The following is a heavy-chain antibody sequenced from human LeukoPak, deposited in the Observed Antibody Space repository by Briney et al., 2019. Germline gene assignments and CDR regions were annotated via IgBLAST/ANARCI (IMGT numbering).Heavy chain of an antibody. J-gene: IGHJ4*02. D-gene: IGHD1-26*01. Sequence: GGSLRLSCAASGFTLSSYSMNWVRQAPGKGLEWVSSISSSSSYIYYADSVKGRFTISRDNAKNSLYLQMNSLRAEDTAVYSCARDGEKWELPFDYWGQGTLVTVSS. CDR1: GFTLSSYS. CDR3: ARDGEKWELPFDY. V-gene: IGHV3-21*01. CDR2: ISSSSSYI.